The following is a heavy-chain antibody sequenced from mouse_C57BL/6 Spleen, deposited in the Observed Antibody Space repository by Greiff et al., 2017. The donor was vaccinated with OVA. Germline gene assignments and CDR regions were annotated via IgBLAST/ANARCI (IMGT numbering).Heavy chain of an antibody. V-gene: IGHV1-39*01. J-gene: IGHJ2*01. D-gene: IGHD2-3*01. CDR3: AKLYDGYYANYFDY. Sequence: VQLKQSGPELVKPGASVKISCKASGYSFTDYNMNWVKQSNGKSLEWIGVINPNYGTTSYNQKFKGKATLTVDQSSSTAYMQLNSLTSEDSADYYCAKLYDGYYANYFDYWGQGTTLTVSS. CDR2: INPNYGTT. CDR1: GYSFTDYN.